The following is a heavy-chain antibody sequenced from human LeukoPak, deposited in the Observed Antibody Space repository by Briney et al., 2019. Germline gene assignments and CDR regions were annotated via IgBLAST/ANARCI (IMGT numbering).Heavy chain of an antibody. D-gene: IGHD4-17*01. Sequence: GGSLRLSCAASGFTFSSYSMNWVRQAPGKGLEWVSPISSSSSYIYYADSVKGRFTISRDNAKNSPYLQMNSLRAEDTAVYYCASQGGISHYGSDAFDIWGQGTMVTVSS. J-gene: IGHJ3*02. CDR3: ASQGGISHYGSDAFDI. CDR1: GFTFSSYS. V-gene: IGHV3-21*01. CDR2: ISSSSSYI.